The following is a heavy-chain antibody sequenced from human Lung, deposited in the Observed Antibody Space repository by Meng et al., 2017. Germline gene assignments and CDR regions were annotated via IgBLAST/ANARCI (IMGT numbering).Heavy chain of an antibody. Sequence: VRLGGCGGGLVKPGGALRLSVVASGFSFTDAWMSWVRQAPGKGLEWVGRIKSNSDGGTTDYATPVKGRFTISRDDSKNTLYLQMNSLITEDTAVYFCATGAAAADHWGQGTLVTVSS. J-gene: IGHJ4*02. D-gene: IGHD6-13*01. CDR1: GFSFTDAW. V-gene: IGHV3-15*01. CDR3: ATGAAAADH. CDR2: IKSNSDGGTT.